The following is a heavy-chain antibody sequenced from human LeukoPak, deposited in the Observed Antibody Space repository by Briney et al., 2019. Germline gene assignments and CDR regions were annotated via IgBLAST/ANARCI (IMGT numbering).Heavy chain of an antibody. J-gene: IGHJ6*03. Sequence: SETLSLTCTVSGGSISSSSYYWGWIRQPPGKGLEWIGSISYSGSTYYNPSLKSRVTISVDTSKKQFSLKLSSVTAADTAVYYCARGYCSGGSCYSYYYYSYMDVWGKGTTVTVSS. V-gene: IGHV4-39*07. CDR3: ARGYCSGGSCYSYYYYSYMDV. D-gene: IGHD2-15*01. CDR1: GGSISSSSYY. CDR2: ISYSGST.